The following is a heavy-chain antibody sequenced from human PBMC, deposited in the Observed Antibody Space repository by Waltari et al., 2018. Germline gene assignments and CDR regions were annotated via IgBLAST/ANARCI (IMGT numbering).Heavy chain of an antibody. CDR2: IEYDGYNK. D-gene: IGHD3-22*01. J-gene: IGHJ5*02. CDR3: AKGPDSSHYFSNWLDP. Sequence: QAQLVESGGGVVQPGGSLRISCAASGFNFNTKGRHWGRQAPGKGPEWVAFIEYDGYNKHYADSVKGRFTISRDNSKNTLYLQLSGLSREDTAVYSCAKGPDSSHYFSNWLDPWGQGTLVTVSS. V-gene: IGHV3-30*02. CDR1: GFNFNTKG.